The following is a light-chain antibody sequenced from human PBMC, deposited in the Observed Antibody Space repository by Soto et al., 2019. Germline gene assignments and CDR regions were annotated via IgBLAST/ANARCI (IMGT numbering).Light chain of an antibody. V-gene: IGLV2-14*01. CDR3: RSYTSRSTLV. CDR2: EVS. Sequence: QSALTQPASVSGSPGQSITISCTGTSSDVGGYNYVSWYQQHPGKAPKLMIYEVSNRPSGVSNRFSGSKSGNTASLTISGLQAEDEADYYCRSYTSRSTLVFGTGTKVTVL. CDR1: SSDVGGYNY. J-gene: IGLJ1*01.